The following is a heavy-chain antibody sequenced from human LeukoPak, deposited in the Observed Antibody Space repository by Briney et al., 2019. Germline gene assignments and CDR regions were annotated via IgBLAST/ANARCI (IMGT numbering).Heavy chain of an antibody. CDR3: ARANYFDY. V-gene: IGHV4-59*01. J-gene: IGHJ4*02. Sequence: SGTLSLTCTVSGGSISNYYWSWFRQPPGKRLEWIASIYYSGSTTYNPSLKSRVTISVDTSKNLFSLQLSSVTAADTAVYYCARANYFDYWGQGTLVTVSS. CDR2: IYYSGST. CDR1: GGSISNYY.